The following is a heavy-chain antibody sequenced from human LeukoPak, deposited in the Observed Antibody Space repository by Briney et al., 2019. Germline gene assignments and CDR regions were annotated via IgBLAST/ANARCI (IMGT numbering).Heavy chain of an antibody. CDR1: GGSISSSRYY. CDR3: ASSTVVEYFQH. Sequence: PSETLSLTCTVSGGSISSSRYYWGWIRQPPGKGLEWIGSIYYSGSTYYNPSLKSRVTISVDRSKNQFSLKLSSVTAADTAVYYCASSTVVEYFQHWGQGTLVTVSS. V-gene: IGHV4-39*07. D-gene: IGHD4-23*01. J-gene: IGHJ1*01. CDR2: IYYSGST.